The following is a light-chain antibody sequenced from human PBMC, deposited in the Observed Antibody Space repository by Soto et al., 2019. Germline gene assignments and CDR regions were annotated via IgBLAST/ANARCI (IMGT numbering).Light chain of an antibody. J-gene: IGKJ1*01. V-gene: IGKV3-15*01. CDR1: QSVRSK. CDR2: DAS. Sequence: MTQSPGTLSVSPGERVTLSCRASQSVRSKLVWYQRKPGQTPRLLIYDASTRATDVPGRFSGSGSGTEFTLTISSLQSEDFAVYYCQQYNDWPWTFGQGTKV. CDR3: QQYNDWPWT.